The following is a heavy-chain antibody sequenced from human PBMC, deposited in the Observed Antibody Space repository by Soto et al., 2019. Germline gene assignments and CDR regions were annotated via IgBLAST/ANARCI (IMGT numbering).Heavy chain of an antibody. J-gene: IGHJ4*02. D-gene: IGHD3-16*01. CDR3: ARDVTGHDNYETIGYYFDH. CDR1: GYTFTKFH. V-gene: IGHV1-46*01. Sequence: GASVKVSCKTSGYTFTKFHIHWVRQAPGQGLEWMGMIDPSGGVTRDAQRFQGRITMTSDTSTSSVYMELRGLTSEDTAVYYCARDVTGHDNYETIGYYFDHWGPGTLVTVSS. CDR2: IDPSGGVT.